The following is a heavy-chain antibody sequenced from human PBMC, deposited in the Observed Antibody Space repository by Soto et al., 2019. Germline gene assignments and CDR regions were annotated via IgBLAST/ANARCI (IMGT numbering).Heavy chain of an antibody. Sequence: QVQLVQSGAEVKKPGSSVKVSCKASGGTFSSYIISWVRQAPGQGLEWMGGIIHIFGTANYAQKFQGRVTIPADESTSTSDMELSILRSEHTAVYYCARGGELVSGKPFSYWGQRTLVTVSS. CDR1: GGTFSSYI. V-gene: IGHV1-69*01. D-gene: IGHD6-13*01. J-gene: IGHJ4*02. CDR3: ARGGELVSGKPFSY. CDR2: IIHIFGTA.